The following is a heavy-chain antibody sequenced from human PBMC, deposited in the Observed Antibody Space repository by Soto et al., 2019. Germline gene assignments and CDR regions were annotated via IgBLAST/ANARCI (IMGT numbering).Heavy chain of an antibody. D-gene: IGHD3-10*01. Sequence: GGSLRLSCAASGFTFSSYGMHWVRQAPGKGLEWVAVIWYDGSNKYYADSVKGRFTISRDNSKNTLYLQMNSLRAEDTAVYYCAREGPLGPGASEKAYFDYWGQGTLVTVSS. J-gene: IGHJ4*02. CDR3: AREGPLGPGASEKAYFDY. CDR2: IWYDGSNK. CDR1: GFTFSSYG. V-gene: IGHV3-33*01.